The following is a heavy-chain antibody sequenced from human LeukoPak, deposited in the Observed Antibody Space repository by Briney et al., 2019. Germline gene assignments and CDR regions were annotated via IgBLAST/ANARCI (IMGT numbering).Heavy chain of an antibody. CDR2: INPNSGGT. Sequence: ASVKVSCKASGYTFTGYYMHWVRQAPGQGLEWMGRINPNSGGTNYAQKFQGRVTMTRDTAISTAYMELSRLRSDDTAVYYYARGYCSGGSCYSSFVWGQGTLVIVSS. J-gene: IGHJ4*02. CDR1: GYTFTGYY. CDR3: ARGYCSGGSCYSSFV. D-gene: IGHD2-15*01. V-gene: IGHV1-2*06.